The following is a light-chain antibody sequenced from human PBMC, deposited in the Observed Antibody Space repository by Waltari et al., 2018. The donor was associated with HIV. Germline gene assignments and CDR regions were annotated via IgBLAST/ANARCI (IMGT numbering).Light chain of an antibody. Sequence: QSVLPQPPSVSAAPGQKVTISCSGSNSTIGHNYVSWYQQLPGTAPKLLIYDNNKRPSGIPDRFSGSKSGTSATLGITGLQTGDEADYYCGSWDSSLSGVVFGGGTKLTVL. J-gene: IGLJ2*01. CDR1: NSTIGHNY. V-gene: IGLV1-51*01. CDR2: DNN. CDR3: GSWDSSLSGVV.